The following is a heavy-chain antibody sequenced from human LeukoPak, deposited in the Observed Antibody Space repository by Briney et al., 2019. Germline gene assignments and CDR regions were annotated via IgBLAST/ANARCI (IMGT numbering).Heavy chain of an antibody. V-gene: IGHV3-23*01. D-gene: IGHD1-26*01. CDR1: GFTFSSYA. CDR2: ISGSGGST. CDR3: ASAPNSGSYELDY. J-gene: IGHJ4*02. Sequence: GGSLRLSCAASGFTFSSYAMSWVRQAPGKGLEWVSAISGSGGSTYYADSVKGRFTISRDNSKNTLYLQMNSLRAEDTAVYYCASAPNSGSYELDYWGQGTLVTVSS.